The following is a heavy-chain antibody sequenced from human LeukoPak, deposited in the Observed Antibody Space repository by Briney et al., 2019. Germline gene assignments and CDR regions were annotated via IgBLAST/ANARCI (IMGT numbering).Heavy chain of an antibody. CDR2: ISYDGSNK. J-gene: IGHJ4*02. Sequence: AGGSLRLSCAASGFTFSSYGMHWVRQAPGKELEWVAVISYDGSNKYYADSVKGRFTISRDNSKNTLYLQMNSLRAEDTAVYYCAKDSGWIQQLRYSFDYWGQGTLVTVSS. CDR1: GFTFSSYG. D-gene: IGHD5-18*01. CDR3: AKDSGWIQQLRYSFDY. V-gene: IGHV3-30*18.